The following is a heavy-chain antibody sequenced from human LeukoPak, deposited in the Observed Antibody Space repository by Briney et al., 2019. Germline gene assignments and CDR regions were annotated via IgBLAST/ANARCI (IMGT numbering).Heavy chain of an antibody. CDR2: IRSKANSYAT. CDR1: GFTFSGSA. D-gene: IGHD3-16*01. Sequence: PGGSLRLSCAASGFTFSGSAMHWVRQASGKGLEWVGRIRSKANSYATAYAASVKGRFTISRDDSKNTAYLQMNSLKTEDTAVYYCTRPGRADRIGDYYYYMDVWGKGTTVTVS. J-gene: IGHJ6*03. CDR3: TRPGRADRIGDYYYYMDV. V-gene: IGHV3-73*01.